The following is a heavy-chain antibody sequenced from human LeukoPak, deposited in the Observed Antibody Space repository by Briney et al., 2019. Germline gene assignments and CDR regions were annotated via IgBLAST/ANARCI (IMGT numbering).Heavy chain of an antibody. D-gene: IGHD3-22*01. J-gene: IGHJ4*02. CDR2: ISQSGNS. CDR1: GDSLSSSTCN. Sequence: SQTLSLTCKVSGDSLSSSTCNWSWIRQPPGKGLEWIGYISQSGNSYFTPSLKSRATISVDRSKNHFSLTLISVTAADTAVYYCARDQVDYDIPDHFDYWGKGTLVTVSS. CDR3: ARDQVDYDIPDHFDY. V-gene: IGHV4-30-2*01.